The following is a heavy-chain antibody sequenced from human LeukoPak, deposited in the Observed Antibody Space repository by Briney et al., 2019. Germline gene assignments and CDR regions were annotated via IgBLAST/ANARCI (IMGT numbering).Heavy chain of an antibody. CDR2: IGGSGGRT. Sequence: PGGSLRLSCAASGFTFSSYAMSWVRQAPGKGLEWVSSIGGSGGRTYYADSVTGRFSISRDNSKNMVYLQMNSLRAADTAVYYCAKGRIAVALYYGMDVWGQGTTVTVFS. J-gene: IGHJ6*02. CDR3: AKGRIAVALYYGMDV. D-gene: IGHD6-19*01. CDR1: GFTFSSYA. V-gene: IGHV3-23*01.